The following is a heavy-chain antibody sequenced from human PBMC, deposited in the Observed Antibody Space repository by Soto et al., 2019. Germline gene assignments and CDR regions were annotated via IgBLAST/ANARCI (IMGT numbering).Heavy chain of an antibody. J-gene: IGHJ6*02. CDR3: AFGGNYYGMDV. CDR1: GRTFNSYL. D-gene: IGHD2-15*01. V-gene: IGHV1-46*02. Sequence: ASVKVSCKASGRTFNSYLIHWVRLAPGQGLEWMGIINPSGDVTRFAQKFLGRVTMTREKSTSTVYMELSRLRSDDTAVYYCAFGGNYYGMDVWGQGTTVTVSS. CDR2: INPSGDVT.